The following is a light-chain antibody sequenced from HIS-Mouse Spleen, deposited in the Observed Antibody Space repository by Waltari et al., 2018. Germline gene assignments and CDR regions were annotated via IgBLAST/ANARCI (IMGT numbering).Light chain of an antibody. J-gene: IGLJ1*01. Sequence: QSALTQPPSASGSPGQSVTISCTGTSSEVGGYNYVSWYQQHPGQAPKLMIYEVSKRPSGVPDRFSGSKSGNTASLTVSGLQAEDEADYYCSSYAGSNNLGVFGTGTKVTVL. CDR2: EVS. CDR3: SSYAGSNNLGV. V-gene: IGLV2-8*01. CDR1: SSEVGGYNY.